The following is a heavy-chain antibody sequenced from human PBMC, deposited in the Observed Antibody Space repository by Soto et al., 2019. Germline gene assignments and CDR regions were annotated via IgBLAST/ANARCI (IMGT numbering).Heavy chain of an antibody. Sequence: EVQLLESGGGLVQPGWSLRLSCAASGFTFSSYSMSWVRRAPGKGLEWVSTISGSGANTFYADSVKGRFTISRDNSKNTLYLQMNSLRAEDTAVYYCAKRPLSIITFDYWGQGTLVTVSS. CDR1: GFTFSSYS. V-gene: IGHV3-23*01. CDR2: ISGSGANT. CDR3: AKRPLSIITFDY. D-gene: IGHD3-16*01. J-gene: IGHJ4*02.